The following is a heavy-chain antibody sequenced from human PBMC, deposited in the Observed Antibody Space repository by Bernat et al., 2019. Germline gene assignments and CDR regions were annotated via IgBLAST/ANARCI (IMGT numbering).Heavy chain of an antibody. CDR3: ARSRSTGTLYYYYYMDV. CDR2: INHSGST. CDR1: GGSFSGYY. J-gene: IGHJ6*03. V-gene: IGHV4-34*01. Sequence: QVQLQQWGAGLWKPSETLSLTCAVYGGSFSGYYWSWIRQPPGKGLEWIGEINHSGSTNYNPSLKSRVTISVDTSKNQFSLKLSSVTAADTAVYYCARSRSTGTLYYYYYMDVWGKGTTVTVSS. D-gene: IGHD1-7*01.